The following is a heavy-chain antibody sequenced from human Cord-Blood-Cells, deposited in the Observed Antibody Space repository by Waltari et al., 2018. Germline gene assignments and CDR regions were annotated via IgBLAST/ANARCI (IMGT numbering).Heavy chain of an antibody. D-gene: IGHD6-13*01. Sequence: QVQLVQAGAEVKKPGASVTVSCKASGYIFTGYYMHWVRKAPGQGLEWMGWINPNSGGTNYAQKFQGWVTMTRDTSISTAYMELSRLRSDDTAVYYCATIAAAGAEYFQHWGQGTLVTVSS. V-gene: IGHV1-2*04. CDR2: INPNSGGT. CDR3: ATIAAAGAEYFQH. CDR1: GYIFTGYY. J-gene: IGHJ1*01.